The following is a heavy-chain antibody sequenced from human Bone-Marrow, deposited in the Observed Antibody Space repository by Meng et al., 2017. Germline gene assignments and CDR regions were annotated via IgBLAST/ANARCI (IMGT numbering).Heavy chain of an antibody. V-gene: IGHV4-31*03. J-gene: IGHJ4*02. CDR3: ARDRNDYGSHYFDY. Sequence: QVQLQESGPGLVKPSQTLSLTCTVSGGSISSGGYYWSWIRQHLGKGLEWIGYIYHSGSTYYNPSLKSRVTISVDTSKNQFSLRLSSVTAADTAVYYCARDRNDYGSHYFDYWGQGTLVTVSS. D-gene: IGHD4-17*01. CDR2: IYHSGST. CDR1: GGSISSGGYY.